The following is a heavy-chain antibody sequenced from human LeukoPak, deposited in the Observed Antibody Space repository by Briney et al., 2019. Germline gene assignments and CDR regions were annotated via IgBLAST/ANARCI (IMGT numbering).Heavy chain of an antibody. CDR1: GFSFSDFY. CDR2: ITDSGSTN. CDR3: ARETSYGDYTYLDY. V-gene: IGHV3-11*01. Sequence: GGSLRLSCAASGFSFSDFYMNWIRQAPGKGLEWVSYITDSGSTNYYADSVKGRFTTSRDNAKNSLYLQMNSLRAEDTAVYYCARETSYGDYTYLDYWGQGTLVTVSS. D-gene: IGHD4-17*01. J-gene: IGHJ4*02.